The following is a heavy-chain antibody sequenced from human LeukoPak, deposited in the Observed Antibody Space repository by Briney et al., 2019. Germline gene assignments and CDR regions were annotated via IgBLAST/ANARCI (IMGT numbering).Heavy chain of an antibody. Sequence: GASVKLSCTASGYTFTGYYMHWVRQAPGQGLEWMGWINPNSGGTNYAQKVQGRVTMTRDTSISTAYMELSRLRSDDTAVYYCARDRAADNWFDPWGQGTLVTVSS. CDR2: INPNSGGT. CDR1: GYTFTGYY. CDR3: ARDRAADNWFDP. J-gene: IGHJ5*02. V-gene: IGHV1-2*02.